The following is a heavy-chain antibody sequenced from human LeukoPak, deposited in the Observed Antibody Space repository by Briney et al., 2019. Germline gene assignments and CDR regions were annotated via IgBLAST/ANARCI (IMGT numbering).Heavy chain of an antibody. J-gene: IGHJ4*02. V-gene: IGHV3-23*01. D-gene: IGHD1-20*01. CDR1: GFTFSSYA. Sequence: GGSLRLSCAASGFTFSSYAMSWVRQAPGKGLEWVAAISGSGGSTYYADSVKGRFTISRGNSKNTLYLQMNSLRAEDTAVYYCADDNWNDVRSGYWGQGTLVTVSS. CDR2: ISGSGGST. CDR3: ADDNWNDVRSGY.